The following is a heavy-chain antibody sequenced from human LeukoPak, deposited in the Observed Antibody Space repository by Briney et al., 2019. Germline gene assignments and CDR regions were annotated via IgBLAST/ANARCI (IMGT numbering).Heavy chain of an antibody. CDR3: ARDGMGYSNYLEWDY. V-gene: IGHV1-2*02. Sequence: ASVKVSCKASGYTFTGYYMHWVRQAPGQGLEWMGWINPNSGGTNYAQKFQGRVTMTRDTSISTAYMELSRLRSDDTAVYYCARDGMGYSNYLEWDYWGQGTLVTVSS. CDR2: INPNSGGT. J-gene: IGHJ4*02. D-gene: IGHD4-11*01. CDR1: GYTFTGYY.